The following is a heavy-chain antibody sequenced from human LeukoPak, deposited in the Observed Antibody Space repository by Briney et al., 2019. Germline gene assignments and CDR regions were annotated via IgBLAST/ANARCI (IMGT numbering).Heavy chain of an antibody. Sequence: GESLKISCKGSGDDFVNFWIGWVRQMPGKGLEWMGIIYPGDSGTKYSPSFQGQVIISVDKSISTAYLQWSSLKASDSAMYYCAREKDYNGHWLDPWGQGTLVTVSS. V-gene: IGHV5-51*01. CDR1: GDDFVNFW. J-gene: IGHJ5*02. CDR3: AREKDYNGHWLDP. CDR2: IYPGDSGT. D-gene: IGHD4-11*01.